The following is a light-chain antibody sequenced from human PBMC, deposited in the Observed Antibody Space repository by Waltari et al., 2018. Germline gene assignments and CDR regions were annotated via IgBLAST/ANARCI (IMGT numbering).Light chain of an antibody. CDR3: QQYYSTLWT. J-gene: IGKJ1*01. CDR1: QSVLYSSKNKNY. CDR2: LAS. Sequence: DIVMTQSPDSLAVSLGARATINCKSSQSVLYSSKNKNYLTWYQQKPGQPPKLLIYLASTRESGVPDRFSGSWSGTDFTLTISSLQAEDVAVYYCQQYYSTLWTFGQGTKVEIK. V-gene: IGKV4-1*01.